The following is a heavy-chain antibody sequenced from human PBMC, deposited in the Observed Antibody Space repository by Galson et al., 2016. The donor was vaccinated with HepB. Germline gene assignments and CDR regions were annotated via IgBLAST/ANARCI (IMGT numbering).Heavy chain of an antibody. Sequence: SVKVSCKASGYTFSGHGIAWVRQAPGQGLEWMGYIRPYNGNTDYAQNFQGRITMTTDASTSTAYMEPSSLRSEDTAVYYCARNAMYCSSTSCSTYYFDYWGQGTLVTVSS. CDR3: ARNAMYCSSTSCSTYYFDY. D-gene: IGHD2-2*01. CDR2: IRPYNGNT. CDR1: GYTFSGHG. V-gene: IGHV1-18*01. J-gene: IGHJ4*02.